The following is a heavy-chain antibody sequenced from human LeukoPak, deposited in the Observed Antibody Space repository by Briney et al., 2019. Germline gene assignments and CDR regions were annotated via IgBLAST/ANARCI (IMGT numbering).Heavy chain of an antibody. Sequence: GESLRLSCGASGFTFSSYAMSWVRQAPGKGLEWVSAISGSGGSTYYADSVKGRFTISRDNSKNTLYLQMNSLRAEDTAVYYCAKEARHVSYSSTYDYWGQGTLVTVSS. CDR3: AKEARHVSYSSTYDY. J-gene: IGHJ4*02. D-gene: IGHD6-13*01. V-gene: IGHV3-23*01. CDR2: ISGSGGST. CDR1: GFTFSSYA.